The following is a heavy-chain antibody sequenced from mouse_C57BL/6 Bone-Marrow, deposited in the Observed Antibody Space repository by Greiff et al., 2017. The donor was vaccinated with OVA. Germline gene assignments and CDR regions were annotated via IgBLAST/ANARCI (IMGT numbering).Heavy chain of an antibody. CDR2: IYPGDGDT. V-gene: IGHV1-82*01. D-gene: IGHD2-3*01. J-gene: IGHJ4*01. CDR1: GYAFSSSW. CDR3: ARERAYDGYPYAMDY. Sequence: VQLQQSGPELVKPGASVKISCKASGYAFSSSWMNWVKQRPGKGLEWIGRIYPGDGDTNYNGKFKGKATLTADKSSSTAYMQLSSLTSEDSAVYFCARERAYDGYPYAMDYWGQGTSVTVSS.